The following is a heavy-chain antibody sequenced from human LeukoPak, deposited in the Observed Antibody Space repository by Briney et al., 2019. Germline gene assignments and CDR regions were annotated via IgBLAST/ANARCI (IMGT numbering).Heavy chain of an antibody. Sequence: ASVKVSCKASGYTFTSYYMHWVRQAPGQGLEWMGIINPSGGSTSYAQKFQGRVTMTRDMSTSTVYMELSSLRSEDTAVYYCASFRTYCSGGSCHDAFDIWGQGTMVTVSS. CDR2: INPSGGST. J-gene: IGHJ3*02. D-gene: IGHD2-15*01. V-gene: IGHV1-46*01. CDR3: ASFRTYCSGGSCHDAFDI. CDR1: GYTFTSYY.